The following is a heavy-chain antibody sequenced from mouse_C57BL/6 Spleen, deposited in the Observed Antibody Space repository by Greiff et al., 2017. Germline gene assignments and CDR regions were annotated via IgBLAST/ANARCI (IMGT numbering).Heavy chain of an antibody. D-gene: IGHD2-5*01. CDR2: ISSGSSTI. J-gene: IGHJ3*01. V-gene: IGHV5-17*01. CDR1: GFTFSDYG. CDR3: ARPDSNYVFAY. Sequence: EVQLVESGGGLVKPGGSLKLSCAASGFTFSDYGMHWVRQAPETGLEWVAYISSGSSTIYYADTVKGRFTISRDNAKNTLFLQMTSLRSEDTAMYYCARPDSNYVFAYWGQGTLVTVSA.